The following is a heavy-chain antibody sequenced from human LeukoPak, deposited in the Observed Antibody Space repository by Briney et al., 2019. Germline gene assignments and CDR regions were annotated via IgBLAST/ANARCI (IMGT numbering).Heavy chain of an antibody. CDR2: IYYSGST. CDR1: GGSITNSCYY. D-gene: IGHD2-2*01. V-gene: IGHV4-39*07. J-gene: IGHJ5*02. CDR3: ARESDRYCSSTSCPNWYDP. Sequence: SETLSLTCTVSGGSITNSCYYWGWLRQPPGTGLEWFGRIYYSGSTYYNPSLKSRVTISVDTSKNQFSLKLSSVTAADTAVYYCARESDRYCSSTSCPNWYDPWGQGTLVTVSS.